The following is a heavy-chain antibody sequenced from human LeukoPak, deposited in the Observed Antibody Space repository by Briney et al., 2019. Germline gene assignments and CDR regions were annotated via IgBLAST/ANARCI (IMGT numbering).Heavy chain of an antibody. J-gene: IGHJ4*02. Sequence: GGSLRLSCAASGFTFSSYGMHWVRQAPGKGLEWVAFIRYDGSNKYYADSVKGRFTISRDNAKNSLYLQMNSLRAEDTAVYYCARPSPNTGSYFDYWGQGILVSVSS. CDR2: IRYDGSNK. D-gene: IGHD1-26*01. CDR3: ARPSPNTGSYFDY. CDR1: GFTFSSYG. V-gene: IGHV3-30*02.